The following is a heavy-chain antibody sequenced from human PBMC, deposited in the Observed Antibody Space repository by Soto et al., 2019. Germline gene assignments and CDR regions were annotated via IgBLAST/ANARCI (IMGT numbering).Heavy chain of an antibody. CDR1: GFTFSSYA. CDR2: ISYDGSNK. J-gene: IGHJ4*02. D-gene: IGHD5-12*01. Sequence: QVQLVESGGGVVQPGRSLRLSCAASGFTFSSYAMHWFRQAPGKGLEWVAVISYDGSNKDYADSVKGRFTISRDNSKNTLYLQMNSLRAEDTAVYYCAREGRVATDDLGYWGQGTLVTVSS. V-gene: IGHV3-30-3*01. CDR3: AREGRVATDDLGY.